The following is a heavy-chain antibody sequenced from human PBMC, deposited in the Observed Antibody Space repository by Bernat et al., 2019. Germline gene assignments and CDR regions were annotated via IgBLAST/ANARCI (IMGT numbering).Heavy chain of an antibody. Sequence: QVQLVQSGAEVKEPRVSVKVSCKTSGYTFSIYGVAWVRQAPGQGLEWMGWTNGQNYETNYVEKFQGRVTMTIDSSTTTGYMELRSLRFDDTAVYYCAREHAGGSYRIDYWGQGTLVTVSS. D-gene: IGHD1-26*01. CDR1: GYTFSIYG. CDR3: AREHAGGSYRIDY. J-gene: IGHJ4*02. CDR2: TNGQNYET. V-gene: IGHV1-18*04.